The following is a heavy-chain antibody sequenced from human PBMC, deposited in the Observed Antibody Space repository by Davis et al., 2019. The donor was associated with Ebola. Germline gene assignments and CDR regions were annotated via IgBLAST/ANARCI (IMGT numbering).Heavy chain of an antibody. V-gene: IGHV3-30*04. D-gene: IGHD6-13*01. CDR1: GFTFRRHA. CDR2: IAYDVGEI. CDR3: SRGAIGSNCSDDNCFFDL. J-gene: IGHJ4*02. Sequence: PGGSLRLSCTASGFTFRRHAMHWVRQAPGKGLEWVAVIAYDVGEIVYADSVKGRFTISRDNSKNTLFVQMNSLRPEDTALYYCSRGAIGSNCSDDNCFFDLWGQGTLVTVSS.